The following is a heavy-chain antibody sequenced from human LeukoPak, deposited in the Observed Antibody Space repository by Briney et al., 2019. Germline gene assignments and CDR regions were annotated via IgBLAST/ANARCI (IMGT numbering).Heavy chain of an antibody. Sequence: GGSLRLSCAASGFTVSSNYMSWVRQAPGKGLEWVSVIYSGGSTYYADSVKGRFTISRDNSKNTLYLHINSLRNEDTAVYYCARALSSGYRFDYWGQGTLVTVSS. CDR3: ARALSSGYRFDY. J-gene: IGHJ4*02. D-gene: IGHD3-22*01. CDR1: GFTVSSNY. V-gene: IGHV3-66*02. CDR2: IYSGGST.